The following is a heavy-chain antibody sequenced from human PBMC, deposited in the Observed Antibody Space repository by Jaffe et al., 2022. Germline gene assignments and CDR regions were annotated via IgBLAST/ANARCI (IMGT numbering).Heavy chain of an antibody. CDR2: INPNSGGT. Sequence: QVQLVQSGAEVKKPGASVKVSCKASGYTFTGYYMHWVRQAPGQGLEWMGWINPNSGGTNYAQKFQGRVTMTRDTSISTAYMELSRLRSDDTAVYYCARPQWDSSSWYYYYYMDVWGKGTTVTVSS. D-gene: IGHD6-6*01. V-gene: IGHV1-2*02. CDR3: ARPQWDSSSWYYYYYMDV. CDR1: GYTFTGYY. J-gene: IGHJ6*03.